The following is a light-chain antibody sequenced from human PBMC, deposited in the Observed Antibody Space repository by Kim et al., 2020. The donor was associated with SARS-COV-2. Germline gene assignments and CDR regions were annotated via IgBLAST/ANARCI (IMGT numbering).Light chain of an antibody. V-gene: IGKV1-9*01. CDR1: QGISSY. CDR2: AAS. Sequence: DIQLTQSPSFLSASVGDRVTITCRASQGISSYLAWYQQKPGKAPKLLIYAASTLQSGVPSRISGSGSGTEFTLTISSLQPEDFATYYCQQLNSYPLTFGGGTKVDIK. J-gene: IGKJ4*01. CDR3: QQLNSYPLT.